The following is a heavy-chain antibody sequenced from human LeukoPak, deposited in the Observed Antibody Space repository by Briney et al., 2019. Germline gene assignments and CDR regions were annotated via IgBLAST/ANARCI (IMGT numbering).Heavy chain of an antibody. Sequence: PSETLSLTCAVYGGSFSGYYWSWIRQPPGKGLEWIGEINHGGSTNYNPSLKSRVTISVDTSKNQFSLKLSSVTAADTAVYYCARGPRGGGSPSNPSKRFDYWGQGTLVTVSS. D-gene: IGHD2-15*01. CDR1: GGSFSGYY. CDR2: INHGGST. V-gene: IGHV4-34*01. J-gene: IGHJ4*02. CDR3: ARGPRGGGSPSNPSKRFDY.